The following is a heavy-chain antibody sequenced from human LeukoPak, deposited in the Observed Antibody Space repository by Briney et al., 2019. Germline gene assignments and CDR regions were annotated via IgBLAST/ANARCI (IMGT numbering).Heavy chain of an antibody. D-gene: IGHD2-2*01. CDR2: INHSGST. J-gene: IGHJ6*04. Sequence: SETLSLTCAVYGGSFSGYYWSWIRQPPGKGLEWIGEINHSGSTNYNPSLKSRVTISVDTSKNQFSLKLSSVTAADTAVYYCAGGYQLPHYYGMDVWGKGTTVTVSS. V-gene: IGHV4-34*01. CDR1: GGSFSGYY. CDR3: AGGYQLPHYYGMDV.